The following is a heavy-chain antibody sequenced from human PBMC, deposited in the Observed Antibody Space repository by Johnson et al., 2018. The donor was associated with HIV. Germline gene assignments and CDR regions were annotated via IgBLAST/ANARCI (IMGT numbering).Heavy chain of an antibody. V-gene: IGHV3-13*01. D-gene: IGHD1-1*01. CDR2: IGTAGDT. J-gene: IGHJ3*01. CDR3: AREMVTTGFRAVDL. CDR1: GFTFSSYD. Sequence: EMQLVESGGGLVQPGGSLRLSCAASGFTFSSYDMHWVRQATGKGLEWVSAIGTAGDTYYPVSVKGRFTISRENAKNSLYLQMNSLRAGDTAVYFCAREMVTTGFRAVDLWGQGTMVTVSS.